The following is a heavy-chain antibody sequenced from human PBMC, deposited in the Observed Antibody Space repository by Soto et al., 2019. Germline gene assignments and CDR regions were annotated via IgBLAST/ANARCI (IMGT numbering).Heavy chain of an antibody. D-gene: IGHD5-18*01. V-gene: IGHV4-39*01. J-gene: IGHJ5*02. CDR1: GGSSRQSSYF. Sequence: SETLSLTCAVSGGSSRQSSYFWGWIRQPPGKGLEWIASVYYSGTPYYNPSLKSRVTISIDTSKTQISLKLKSLTAADTAVYYCARADTAMHPPGSWGQGILVTVSS. CDR2: VYYSGTP. CDR3: ARADTAMHPPGS.